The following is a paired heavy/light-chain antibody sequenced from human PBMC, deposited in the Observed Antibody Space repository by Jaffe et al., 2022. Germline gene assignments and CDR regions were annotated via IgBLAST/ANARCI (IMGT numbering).Heavy chain of an antibody. J-gene: IGHJ4*02. CDR3: ARPRGHDCNSTSCYRFYIDS. V-gene: IGHV3-11*01. Sequence: QVQLVESGGGLVKPGGSLRLSCAASGLTFSDYYMSWIRQAPGKGLEWVSFISSSGRVIYYADSVKGRFTISRDNAKNSLYLQMNSLRAEDTAVYYCARPRGHDCNSTSCYRFYIDSWGQGTLVTVSS. CDR1: GLTFSDYY. D-gene: IGHD2-2*02. CDR2: ISSSGRVI.
Light chain of an antibody. J-gene: IGKJ4*01. CDR3: QQANSLSGLT. V-gene: IGKV1-12*01. Sequence: DIQMTQSPSSVSASVGDRVTITCRASQSISNWLAWYQQKPGKAPKLLIYAAYTLQSGVPSRFSGSGSGTDFTLTISSLQPEDFATYYCQQANSLSGLTFGGGTKVESK. CDR2: AAY. CDR1: QSISNW.